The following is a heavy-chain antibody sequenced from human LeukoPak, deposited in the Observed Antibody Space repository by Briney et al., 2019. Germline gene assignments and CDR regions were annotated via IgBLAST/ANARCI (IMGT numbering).Heavy chain of an antibody. CDR1: GFTFSSYW. J-gene: IGHJ6*02. CDR2: IKQDGSEK. CDR3: ARLDLYSSSWNSFYCMDV. V-gene: IGHV3-7*04. D-gene: IGHD6-13*01. Sequence: GGSLRLSCAVSGFTFSSYWMSWVRQAPGKGLEWVANIKQDGSEKFYVDSVKGRFTISRDNAKNSLYLQMNSLRAEDTAVYFCARLDLYSSSWNSFYCMDVRGQGTTVTVSS.